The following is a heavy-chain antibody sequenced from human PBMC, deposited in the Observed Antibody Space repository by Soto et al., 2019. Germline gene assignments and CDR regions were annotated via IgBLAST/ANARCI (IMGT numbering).Heavy chain of an antibody. CDR2: INPNSGGT. Sequence: ASVKVSCKASGYTFTGYYMHWVRQAPGQGLEWMGWINPNSGGTNYAQKFQGWVTMTRDTSISTAYMELSRLRSDDTAVYYCARDKGDYFTPSGVNYGMDVWGQGTTVTVSS. J-gene: IGHJ6*02. V-gene: IGHV1-2*04. CDR3: ARDKGDYFTPSGVNYGMDV. D-gene: IGHD4-17*01. CDR1: GYTFTGYY.